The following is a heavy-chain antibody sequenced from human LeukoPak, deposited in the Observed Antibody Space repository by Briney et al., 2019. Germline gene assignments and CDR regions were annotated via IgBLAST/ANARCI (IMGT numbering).Heavy chain of an antibody. CDR3: ARVRPPNPSKSGYSGYATFDY. D-gene: IGHD5-12*01. CDR1: GFTFSSYS. V-gene: IGHV3-21*01. J-gene: IGHJ4*02. Sequence: GGSLRLSCAASGFTFSSYSMNWVRQAPGKGLEWVSSISSSSSYIYYADSVKGRFTISRDNAKNSLYLQMNSLRAEDTAVYYCARVRPPNPSKSGYSGYATFDYWGQGTLVTVSS. CDR2: ISSSSSYI.